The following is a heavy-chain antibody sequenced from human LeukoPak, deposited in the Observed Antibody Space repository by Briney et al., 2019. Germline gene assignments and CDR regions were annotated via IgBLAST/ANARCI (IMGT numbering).Heavy chain of an antibody. V-gene: IGHV3-30*02. CDR3: AKEQWLAPHYFDC. CDR1: GFTFSSYG. D-gene: IGHD6-19*01. Sequence: GGSLRLSCAASGFTFSSYGMHWVRQAPGKGLEWVAFIRYDGSNKYYADSVKGRFTISRDSSKNTLYLQMNSLRAEDTAVYYCAKEQWLAPHYFDCWGQGTLVTVSS. CDR2: IRYDGSNK. J-gene: IGHJ4*02.